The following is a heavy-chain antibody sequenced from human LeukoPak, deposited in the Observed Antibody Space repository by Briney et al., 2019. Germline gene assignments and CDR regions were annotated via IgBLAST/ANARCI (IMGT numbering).Heavy chain of an antibody. CDR1: GFTFSNYV. CDR3: ARERGSYMDV. D-gene: IGHD3-10*01. CDR2: LWYDGGSK. Sequence: GGSLRLSCAASGFTFSNYVIYWVRQAPGKGLEWVATLWYDGGSKYYADSVRGRFTISRDNSKNAVYLQMNSLRAEDTAVYYCARERGSYMDVWGQGTTVTVSS. J-gene: IGHJ6*02. V-gene: IGHV3-33*07.